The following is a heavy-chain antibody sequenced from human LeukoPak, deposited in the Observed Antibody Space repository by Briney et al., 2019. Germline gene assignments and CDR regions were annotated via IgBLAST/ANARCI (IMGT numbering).Heavy chain of an antibody. D-gene: IGHD6-19*01. CDR1: GYTFTGYY. V-gene: IGHV1-2*02. CDR2: INPNSGGT. J-gene: IGHJ5*02. CDR3: ARDSSGWGGWFDP. Sequence: ASVKVSCKASGYTFTGYYMHWVRQAPGQGLEWMGWINPNSGGTNYAQKFQGGVTMTRDTSISTAYMELSRLRSDDTAVYYCARDSSGWGGWFDPWGQGTLVTVSS.